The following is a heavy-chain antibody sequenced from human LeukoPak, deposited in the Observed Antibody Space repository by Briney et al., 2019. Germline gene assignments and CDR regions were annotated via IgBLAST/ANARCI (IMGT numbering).Heavy chain of an antibody. J-gene: IGHJ4*02. CDR1: GYTFTGYY. CDR2: INPNSGGT. Sequence: ASVKVSCKASGYTFTGYYMHWVRQAPGQGLEWMGWINPNSGGTNYAQKFQGRVTMTRDTSISTAYMELSRLRSDDTAVYYCARGEGYSSSGFFDYWGQETLVTVSS. CDR3: ARGEGYSSSGFFDY. D-gene: IGHD6-13*01. V-gene: IGHV1-2*02.